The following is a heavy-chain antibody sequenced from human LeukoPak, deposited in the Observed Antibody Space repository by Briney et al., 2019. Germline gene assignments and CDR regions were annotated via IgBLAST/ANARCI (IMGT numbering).Heavy chain of an antibody. V-gene: IGHV3-30*18. D-gene: IGHD6-19*01. CDR1: GFTFSSYG. CDR2: ISYDGSNK. Sequence: GGSLRLSCAASGFTFSSYGMHWVRQAPGKGLEWVAVISYDGSNKYYADSVKGRFTISRDNSKNTLYLQMNSLRAEDTAVYYCAKDGVGEEWLVIDYWGQGTLVTVSS. J-gene: IGHJ4*02. CDR3: AKDGVGEEWLVIDY.